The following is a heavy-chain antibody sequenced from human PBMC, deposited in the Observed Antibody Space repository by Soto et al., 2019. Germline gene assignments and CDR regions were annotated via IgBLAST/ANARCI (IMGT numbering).Heavy chain of an antibody. Sequence: ASVKVSCKVSGYTLTELSMHWVRQAPGKGLEWMGGFDPEDGETIYAQKFQGRVTMTEDTSTDTAYMELSSLRSEDTAVYYCETILIKGGFRYGLSLRYGMDVCGKVTTVTVDS. J-gene: IGHJ6*04. V-gene: IGHV1-24*01. CDR3: ETILIKGGFRYGLSLRYGMDV. D-gene: IGHD5-18*01. CDR2: FDPEDGET. CDR1: GYTLTELS.